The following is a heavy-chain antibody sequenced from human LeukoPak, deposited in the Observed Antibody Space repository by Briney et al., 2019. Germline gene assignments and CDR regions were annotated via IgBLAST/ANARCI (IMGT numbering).Heavy chain of an antibody. D-gene: IGHD1-26*01. J-gene: IGHJ4*02. Sequence: KPSETLSLTCAVYGGSFSGYYWSWIRQPPGKGLEWVGEINHSGSTNYNPSLKSRVTISVDTSKNQFSLKLSSVTAADTAVYYCAREAAWVLLPRYWGQGTLVTVSS. CDR3: AREAAWVLLPRY. CDR1: GGSFSGYY. V-gene: IGHV4-34*01. CDR2: INHSGST.